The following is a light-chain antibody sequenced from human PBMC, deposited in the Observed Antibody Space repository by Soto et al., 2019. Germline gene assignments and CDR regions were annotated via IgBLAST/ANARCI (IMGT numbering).Light chain of an antibody. Sequence: DIQMTQSPSSLSASVGDRVTITCRASQSINTYLNWYQQKPGKAPNLLIYAASNLQSGVPSRFSGSGSGTDFPLTISSLQTEDIATYYCQQIYGTPMYTFGQGTKLEIK. CDR2: AAS. V-gene: IGKV1-39*01. CDR3: QQIYGTPMYT. J-gene: IGKJ2*01. CDR1: QSINTY.